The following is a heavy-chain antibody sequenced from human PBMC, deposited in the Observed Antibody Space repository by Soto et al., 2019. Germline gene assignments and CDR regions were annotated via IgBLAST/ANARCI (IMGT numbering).Heavy chain of an antibody. J-gene: IGHJ4*02. V-gene: IGHV1-18*01. CDR3: ATARSVERFEY. D-gene: IGHD3-3*01. Sequence: QVQLVQSGAEVKKPGASVKVSCKASGYTFTSYGISWVRQDPGQGLEWMGWISGDNGNTNYAQKIRGRVTMTTDTATIAACIERRGVRSEDSGAYYCATARSVERFEYWGQGTLVTVSS. CDR2: ISGDNGNT. CDR1: GYTFTSYG.